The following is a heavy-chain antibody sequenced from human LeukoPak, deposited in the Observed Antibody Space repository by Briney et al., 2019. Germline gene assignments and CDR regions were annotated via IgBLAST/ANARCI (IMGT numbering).Heavy chain of an antibody. V-gene: IGHV1-69*05. Sequence: ASVKVSCKASGGTFSSYAISWVRQAPGQGLEWMGGIIPIFGTANYAQKFQGRVTITTDESTSTAYMELSSLRSEDPAVYYCARGRGWYLDFDYWGQGTLVTVSS. D-gene: IGHD6-19*01. CDR1: GGTFSSYA. CDR3: ARGRGWYLDFDY. CDR2: IIPIFGTA. J-gene: IGHJ4*02.